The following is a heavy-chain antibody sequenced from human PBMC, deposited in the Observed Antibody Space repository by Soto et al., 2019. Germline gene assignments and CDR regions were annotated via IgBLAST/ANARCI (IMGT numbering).Heavy chain of an antibody. Sequence: QVQLVESGGGVVQPGRSLRLSCAASGFIFSRYGMHWVRQAPGKGLELVAVISYDGINKNHADSVKGRFTISRDNSKNTLHLQMNSLSAEDTAVYYCAKDQSGYDHYAMDVWGQGTAVTVSS. J-gene: IGHJ6*02. D-gene: IGHD3-3*01. V-gene: IGHV3-30*18. CDR2: ISYDGINK. CDR3: AKDQSGYDHYAMDV. CDR1: GFIFSRYG.